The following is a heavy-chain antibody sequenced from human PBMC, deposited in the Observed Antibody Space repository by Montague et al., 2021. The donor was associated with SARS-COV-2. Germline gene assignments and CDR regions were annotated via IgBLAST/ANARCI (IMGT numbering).Heavy chain of an antibody. CDR1: DGSISCYY. D-gene: IGHD1-7*01. CDR3: ARAAGYSWNYGYNWFDH. V-gene: IGHV4-59*01. Sequence: SETLSLTCTVSDGSISCYYWSWIRQPPGNGLEWIGYIYYSGSTNYNPSLKSRVTISVDTSKNQLSLKLSSVTAADTAVYYCARAAGYSWNYGYNWFDHWGRGTLVTVSS. CDR2: IYYSGST. J-gene: IGHJ5*02.